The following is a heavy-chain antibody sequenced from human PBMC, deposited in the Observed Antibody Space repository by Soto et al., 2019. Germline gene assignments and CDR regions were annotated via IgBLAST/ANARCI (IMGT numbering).Heavy chain of an antibody. CDR1: GFTFSSYA. J-gene: IGHJ6*02. D-gene: IGHD6-19*01. CDR2: ISGSGGST. V-gene: IGHV3-23*01. CDR3: ASNGALAVARKKYYYYYGMDV. Sequence: GGSLRLSCAASGFTFSSYAMSWVRQAPGKGLEWVSAISGSGGSTYYADSVKGRFTISRDNSKNTLYLQMNSLRAEDTAVYYCASNGALAVARKKYYYYYGMDVWGQGTTVTVSS.